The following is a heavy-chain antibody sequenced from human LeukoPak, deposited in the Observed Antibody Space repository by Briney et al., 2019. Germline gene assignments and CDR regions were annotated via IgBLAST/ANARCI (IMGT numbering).Heavy chain of an antibody. Sequence: GESLKISCKGSGYSFTTYWVGWVRQMPGKGLEWMGIIYPGDSNTRYGPSFQGQVPISADKSISTAYLQWSSLRASDTAMYYCARQQTRITMIVVATGDAFDIWGQGTLVTVSS. D-gene: IGHD3-22*01. V-gene: IGHV5-51*01. J-gene: IGHJ3*02. CDR2: IYPGDSNT. CDR3: ARQQTRITMIVVATGDAFDI. CDR1: GYSFTTYW.